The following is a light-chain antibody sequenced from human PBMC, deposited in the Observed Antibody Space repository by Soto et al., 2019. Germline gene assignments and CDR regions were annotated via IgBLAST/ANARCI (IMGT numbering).Light chain of an antibody. CDR3: QHYGDSRT. J-gene: IGKJ1*01. CDR2: AAS. CDR1: QSVSSNY. V-gene: IGKV3-20*01. Sequence: EIVLTQSPGTLYLSPGERATLSCRASQSVSSNYLAWYQQKRGQAPRLLIYAASARATGIPDRFSGSGSGTDFTLTISRLEPEDFAVYYCQHYGDSRTFGQGTKVEVK.